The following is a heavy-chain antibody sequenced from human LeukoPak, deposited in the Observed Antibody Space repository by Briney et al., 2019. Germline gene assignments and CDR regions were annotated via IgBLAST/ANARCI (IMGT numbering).Heavy chain of an antibody. Sequence: ASVKVSCKASGYTFTGYYMHWVREAPGQGLEWMGWINPNSGGTNYAQKFQGRVTMTRDTSISTAYMELSRLRSDDTAVYYCAKAAAGSQHSYYYYYYLDVWGTGTTVTISS. J-gene: IGHJ6*03. CDR1: GYTFTGYY. CDR3: AKAAAGSQHSYYYYYYLDV. CDR2: INPNSGGT. D-gene: IGHD6-13*01. V-gene: IGHV1-2*02.